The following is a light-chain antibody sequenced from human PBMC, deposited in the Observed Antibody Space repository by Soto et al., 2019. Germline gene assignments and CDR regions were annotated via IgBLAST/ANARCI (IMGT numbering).Light chain of an antibody. J-gene: IGKJ5*01. Sequence: EIVMRLARATLSVAPGERVTLSCRARQSVGRNLAWYQQKPGQAPRRLIYGASPWATGVPPQFTGSGSGTEFTRTISSLQSEDFPVYYCQQYDNWTITFGQGTRLEI. CDR3: QQYDNWTIT. CDR1: QSVGRN. V-gene: IGKV3-15*01. CDR2: GAS.